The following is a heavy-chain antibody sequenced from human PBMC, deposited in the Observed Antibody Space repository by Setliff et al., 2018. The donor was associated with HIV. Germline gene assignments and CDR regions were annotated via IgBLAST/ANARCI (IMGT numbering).Heavy chain of an antibody. J-gene: IGHJ4*02. CDR3: ARMRTGNTNRLDR. D-gene: IGHD1-7*01. CDR1: GFLLQNYA. Sequence: PGGSLRLSCAASGFLLQNYAMSWVRQAPGKGLEWVSSISSSATTSHYLEAVKGRFTISRDNSNNELYLEMSSLRAEDTALYYCARMRTGNTNRLDRWGQGTLVTVSS. V-gene: IGHV3-23*01. CDR2: ISSSATTS.